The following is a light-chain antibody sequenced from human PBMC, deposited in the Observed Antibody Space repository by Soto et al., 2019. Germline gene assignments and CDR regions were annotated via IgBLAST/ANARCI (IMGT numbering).Light chain of an antibody. Sequence: DIQMTQSPSTLSASVGDRVTITCRASQSITYWLAWYQQKPGKPPKLLIQDASTLESGVPSRFSGSGSGTEFTLTISSLQPDDSATYYCQQYYDYSTFGQGTKLEIK. CDR3: QQYYDYST. J-gene: IGKJ2*01. CDR2: DAS. V-gene: IGKV1-5*01. CDR1: QSITYW.